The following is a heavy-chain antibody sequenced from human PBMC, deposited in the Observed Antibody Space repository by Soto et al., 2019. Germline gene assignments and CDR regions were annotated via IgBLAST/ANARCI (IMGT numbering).Heavy chain of an antibody. J-gene: IGHJ3*02. V-gene: IGHV3-23*01. CDR2: ISGSGGST. D-gene: IGHD6-19*01. Sequence: GGSLRLSCAASGFTFSSYAMSWVRQAPGKGLEWVSAISGSGGSTYYADSVKGRFTISRDNSKNTVYLKMNSLRAEDTAVYYCARDRQSSGWLDAFDIWGQGTMVTVSS. CDR1: GFTFSSYA. CDR3: ARDRQSSGWLDAFDI.